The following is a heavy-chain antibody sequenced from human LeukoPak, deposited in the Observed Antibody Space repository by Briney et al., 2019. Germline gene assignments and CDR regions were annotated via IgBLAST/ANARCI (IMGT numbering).Heavy chain of an antibody. CDR1: GGSFSGYY. V-gene: IGHV4-34*01. CDR3: ARGLGLRYFDWSKNWFDP. Sequence: SETLSPTCAVYGGSFSGYYWSWIRQPPGKGLEWIGEINHSGSTNYNPSLKSRVTISVDTSKNQFSLKLSSVTAADTAVYYCARGLGLRYFDWSKNWFDPWGQGTLVTVSS. D-gene: IGHD3-9*01. J-gene: IGHJ5*02. CDR2: INHSGST.